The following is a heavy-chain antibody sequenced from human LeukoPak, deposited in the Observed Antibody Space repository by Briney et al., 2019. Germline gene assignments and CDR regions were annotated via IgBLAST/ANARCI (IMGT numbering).Heavy chain of an antibody. CDR1: GYSFTNYW. J-gene: IGHJ3*02. CDR3: ARLRPQDAFDI. Sequence: GESLKISCKGSGYSFTNYWIGWGRQMPGKGLDWMGIIYPADSDTRYSPSFQGQVTISAHKSISTAYLQWNSLKASDTAMYYCARLRPQDAFDIWGQGTMVSVSS. CDR2: IYPADSDT. V-gene: IGHV5-51*01.